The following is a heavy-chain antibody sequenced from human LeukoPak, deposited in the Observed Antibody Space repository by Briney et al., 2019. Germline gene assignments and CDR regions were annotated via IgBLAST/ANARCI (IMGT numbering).Heavy chain of an antibody. Sequence: SETLSLTCTVSGGSISSHYWSWIRQPPGKGLEGIGYIYYSGSTNYNPSLKSRVTISVDTSKNQFSLKLSSATAADTAVYYCARDPRYCSSTSGVCWFDPWGQGTLVTVSS. J-gene: IGHJ5*02. CDR1: GGSISSHY. V-gene: IGHV4-59*11. CDR3: ARDPRYCSSTSGVCWFDP. CDR2: IYYSGST. D-gene: IGHD2-2*01.